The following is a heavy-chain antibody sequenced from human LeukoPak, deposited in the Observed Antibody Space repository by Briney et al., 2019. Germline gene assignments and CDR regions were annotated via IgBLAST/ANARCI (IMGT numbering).Heavy chain of an antibody. CDR1: GGSISSYY. CDR2: IYYSGST. J-gene: IGHJ4*02. D-gene: IGHD6-19*01. Sequence: SETLSLTCTVSGGSISSYYWSWIRQPPGKGLEWIGYIYYSGSTNYNPSLKSRVTISVDTSKNQFSLKLSSVTAADTAVYYCARHGYSSGWSFDYWGQGTLVTVSS. CDR3: ARHGYSSGWSFDY. V-gene: IGHV4-59*08.